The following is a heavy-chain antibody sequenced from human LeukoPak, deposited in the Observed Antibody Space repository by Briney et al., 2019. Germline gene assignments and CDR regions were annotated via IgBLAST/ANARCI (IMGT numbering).Heavy chain of an antibody. CDR1: GYTFTSYD. V-gene: IGHV1-8*01. J-gene: IGHJ4*02. D-gene: IGHD3/OR15-3a*01. Sequence: ASVKVSCKASGYTFTSYDINWVRQTTGQGLEWMGWMNPGSGNTGHAQKFQGRVTMTRNTSINTVYMEVSGLRSEDTAVYYCTRGGIIILGVATVVDYWGQGTLVTVSS. CDR2: MNPGSGNT. CDR3: TRGGIIILGVATVVDY.